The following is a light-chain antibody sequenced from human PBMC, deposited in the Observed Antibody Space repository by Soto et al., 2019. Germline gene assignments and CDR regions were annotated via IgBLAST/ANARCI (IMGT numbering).Light chain of an antibody. CDR3: LLFFGVSQGV. CDR1: TGAVTSGHW. J-gene: IGLJ1*01. CDR2: STS. V-gene: IGLV7-43*01. Sequence: QAVVTQEQSLTVSTGGKVTLTCDSSTGAVTSGHWPNWLQQTPGQAPRSLIYSTSTKHSWTPARFSGSLLGGKAALTLSGVQPEDEAEYYCLLFFGVSQGVFGTGTKVTVL.